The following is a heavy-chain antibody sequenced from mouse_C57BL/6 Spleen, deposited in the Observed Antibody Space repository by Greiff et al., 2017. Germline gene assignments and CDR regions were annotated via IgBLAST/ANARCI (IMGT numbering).Heavy chain of an antibody. CDR2: FYPGRGSI. D-gene: IGHD4-1*01. J-gene: IGHJ1*03. CDR3: ARHEEGTDHWYFDD. Sequence: QVQLQQPGAELVKPGASVKLSCKASGYTFTEYTIHWVKQRPGQGLEWIGWFYPGRGSIKYNEKFKDKATLTADKSSSTVYMELSRLTSEDSAVDVCARHEEGTDHWYFDDWGKGTTVTVSS. V-gene: IGHV1-62-2*01. CDR1: GYTFTEYT.